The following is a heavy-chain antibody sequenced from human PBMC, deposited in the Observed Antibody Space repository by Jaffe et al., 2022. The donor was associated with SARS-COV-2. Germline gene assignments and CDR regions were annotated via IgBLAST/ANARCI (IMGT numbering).Heavy chain of an antibody. V-gene: IGHV4-61*02. D-gene: IGHD6-13*01. J-gene: IGHJ4*02. CDR2: IYTSGST. CDR1: GGSISSGSYY. CDR3: ARGPHGSWTEHFDS. Sequence: QVQLQESGPGLVKPSQTLSLTCSVSGGSISSGSYYWSWIRQPAGKGLEWIGRIYTSGSTNYNPSLKSRVTISVDTSENQFSLKLSSVTAADTAVYYCARGPHGSWTEHFDSWGQGTLVTVSS.